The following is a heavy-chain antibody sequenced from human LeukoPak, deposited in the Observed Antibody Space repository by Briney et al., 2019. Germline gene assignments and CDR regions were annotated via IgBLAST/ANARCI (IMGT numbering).Heavy chain of an antibody. Sequence: GRSLRLSCAASGFTFSSYGMHWVRQAPGKGLEWVAFIWYDGSNKYYADSVKGRFTISRDNSKNTLYLQMNSLRAEDTAVYYCARDRTRDGYNQGRVFDYWGQGTLVAVSS. J-gene: IGHJ4*02. CDR1: GFTFSSYG. CDR2: IWYDGSNK. CDR3: ARDRTRDGYNQGRVFDY. V-gene: IGHV3-30*19. D-gene: IGHD5-24*01.